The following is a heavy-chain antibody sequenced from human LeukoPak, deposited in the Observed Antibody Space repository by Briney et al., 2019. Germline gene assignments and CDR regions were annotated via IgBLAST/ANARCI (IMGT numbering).Heavy chain of an antibody. CDR2: ISSSSSYI. CDR3: ARDQDYYDSSGSPNYYFDY. Sequence: GGSLRLSCAASGFTFSSYSMNWVRQAPGKGLEWVSSISSSSSYIYYADSVKGRFTISRDNSKNTLYLQMNSLRAEDTAVYYCARDQDYYDSSGSPNYYFDYWGQGTLVTVSS. J-gene: IGHJ4*02. CDR1: GFTFSSYS. D-gene: IGHD3-22*01. V-gene: IGHV3-21*01.